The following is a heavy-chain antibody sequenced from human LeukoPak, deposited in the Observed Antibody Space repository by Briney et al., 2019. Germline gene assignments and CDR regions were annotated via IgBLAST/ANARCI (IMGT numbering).Heavy chain of an antibody. J-gene: IGHJ4*02. D-gene: IGHD1-14*01. Sequence: PSETLSLTCTVSLDSTTSNFRSWVRQPPGKGLEWIGEIPRSGSPNYNPSLQSRVTISIDRSRNQIVLELSSVTAADTAVYYCAREILGGFNPGAYWGQGTLGTVSS. CDR2: IPRSGSP. CDR3: AREILGGFNPGAY. V-gene: IGHV4-4*02. CDR1: LDSTTSNFR.